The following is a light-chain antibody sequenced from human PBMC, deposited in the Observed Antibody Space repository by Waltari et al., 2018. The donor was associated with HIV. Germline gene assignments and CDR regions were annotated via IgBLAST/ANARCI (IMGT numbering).Light chain of an antibody. CDR1: ESIGNY. CDR2: AAA. V-gene: IGKV1-39*01. Sequence: DIQMTQSPSSLSGSVGDRITITCRAGESIGNYLNWYQQKPGKAPKLLIYAAANLQSGVPSRFSGSGSGTDFTLTISSLQPEDFATYYCQQSYSTPHTFGPGTKLD. J-gene: IGKJ3*01. CDR3: QQSYSTPHT.